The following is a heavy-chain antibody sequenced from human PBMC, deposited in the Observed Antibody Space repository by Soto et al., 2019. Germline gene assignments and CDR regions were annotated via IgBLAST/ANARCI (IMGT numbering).Heavy chain of an antibody. CDR1: GFTFTTYA. Sequence: QVQLVESGGGVVQPGRSLRLSCAASGFTFTTYAMHWVRQAPGKGLEWVTLISYDGSNKFYADSVKGRFTISRDNSENTLYLQMNSLRAEDTAVYYCAKGGYAGGYYGVGYFDSWGQGTLVTVSS. CDR2: ISYDGSNK. D-gene: IGHD1-26*01. J-gene: IGHJ4*02. V-gene: IGHV3-30*18. CDR3: AKGGYAGGYYGVGYFDS.